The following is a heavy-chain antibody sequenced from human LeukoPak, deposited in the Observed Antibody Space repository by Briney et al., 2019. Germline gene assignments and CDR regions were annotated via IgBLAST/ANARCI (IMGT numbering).Heavy chain of an antibody. CDR1: SGSFSGYH. Sequence: SETLSLTCAVYSGSFSGYHWSWIRQPPGKGLEWIGEINHSGSTNYNPSLKSRVTMSIDTSKNQFSLQLSSVTAADTAVYYCARRNYGYDFPYWGQGTLVTVSS. CDR2: INHSGST. J-gene: IGHJ4*02. CDR3: ARRNYGYDFPY. D-gene: IGHD5-12*01. V-gene: IGHV4-34*01.